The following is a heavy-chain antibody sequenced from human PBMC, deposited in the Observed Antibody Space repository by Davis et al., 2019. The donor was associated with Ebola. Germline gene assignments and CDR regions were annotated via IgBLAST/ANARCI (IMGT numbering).Heavy chain of an antibody. CDR3: ARADYDILTAHFDY. CDR2: INHSGST. D-gene: IGHD3-9*01. J-gene: IGHJ4*02. V-gene: IGHV4-34*01. CDR1: GGSFSGYY. Sequence: MPSETLSLTCAVYGGSFSGYYWSWIRQPPGKGLEWIGEINHSGSTNYNPSLKSRVTISVDTSKNQFPLKLSSVTAADTAVYYCARADYDILTAHFDYWGQGTLVTVSS.